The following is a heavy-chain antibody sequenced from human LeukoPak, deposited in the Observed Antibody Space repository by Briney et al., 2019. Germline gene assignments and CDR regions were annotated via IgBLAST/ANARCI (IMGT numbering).Heavy chain of an antibody. J-gene: IGHJ4*02. CDR2: ISYDGSNK. Sequence: GGSLRLSCAASGFTFSSYGMHWVRQAPGKGLEWVAVISYDGSNKYYADSVKGRFTISRDNSKNTLYLQMNSLRAEDTAVYYCAKGRYSSGCLDYWGQGTLVTVSS. V-gene: IGHV3-30*18. CDR3: AKGRYSSGCLDY. D-gene: IGHD6-19*01. CDR1: GFTFSSYG.